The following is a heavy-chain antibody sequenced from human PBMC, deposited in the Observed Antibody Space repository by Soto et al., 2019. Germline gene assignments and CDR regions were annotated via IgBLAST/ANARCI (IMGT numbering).Heavy chain of an antibody. D-gene: IGHD3-22*01. Sequence: GGSLRLSCAASGFTFSSYSMNWVRQAPGKGLEWVSSISSSSSYIYYADSVKGRFTISRDNAKNSLYLQMNSLRAEDTAVYYCARDTHDSSGYPPVDYFDYCGPGTMVTV. CDR1: GFTFSSYS. J-gene: IGHJ4*02. CDR3: ARDTHDSSGYPPVDYFDY. CDR2: ISSSSSYI. V-gene: IGHV3-21*01.